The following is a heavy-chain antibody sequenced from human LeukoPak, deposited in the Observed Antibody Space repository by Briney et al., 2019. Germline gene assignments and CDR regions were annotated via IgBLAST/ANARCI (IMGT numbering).Heavy chain of an antibody. CDR3: ARGGGSSWYRGGGYYFDY. D-gene: IGHD6-13*01. V-gene: IGHV4-34*01. J-gene: IGHJ4*02. CDR1: GGSFSGYY. Sequence: KTSETLSLTCAVYGGSFSGYYWSWIRQPPGKGLEWIGEINHSGSTNYNPSLKSRVTISVDTSKNQFSLKLSSVTAADTAVYYWARGGGSSWYRGGGYYFDYWGQGTLVTVSS. CDR2: INHSGST.